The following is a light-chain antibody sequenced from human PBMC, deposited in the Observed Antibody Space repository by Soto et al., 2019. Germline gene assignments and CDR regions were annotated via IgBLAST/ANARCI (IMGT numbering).Light chain of an antibody. CDR3: HQYASAPLT. V-gene: IGKV3-20*01. J-gene: IGKJ4*01. CDR1: QTIAKSY. Sequence: EIVLTQSPGTLSLPPGERATLSCRASQTIAKSYLAWYQQKSGQPPKLLIYGASTRATGIPDRFSGSESGTDFTLIISRLEPEDFAVYYCHQYASAPLTVGGGTKVEIK. CDR2: GAS.